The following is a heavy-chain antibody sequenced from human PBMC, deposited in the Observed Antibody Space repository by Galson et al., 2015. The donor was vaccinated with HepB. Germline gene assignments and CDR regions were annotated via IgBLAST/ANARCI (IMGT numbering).Heavy chain of an antibody. V-gene: IGHV3-7*01. D-gene: IGHD6-19*01. CDR1: GFTFSGNW. J-gene: IGHJ4*02. CDR3: ARAGSGWYTGTADY. CDR2: IKQDGSER. Sequence: SLRLSCAASGFTFSGNWMSWVRQAPGKGLEWVANIKQDGSERYYVDSVKGRFTISRDNAKNSLYLQMNSLRAEDTAVYYCARAGSGWYTGTADYWGQGTLVTVSS.